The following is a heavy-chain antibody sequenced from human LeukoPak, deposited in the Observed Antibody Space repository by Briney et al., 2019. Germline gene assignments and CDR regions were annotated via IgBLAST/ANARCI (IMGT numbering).Heavy chain of an antibody. CDR3: AKSYCGGDCYPDY. V-gene: IGHV3-23*01. CDR2: ISGRGGST. CDR1: GFTFSSYA. J-gene: IGHJ4*02. Sequence: PGGSLRLSCAASGFTFSSYAMSWVRQAPGKGLEWVPAISGRGGSTYYADSVKGRFTISRDNSENTLFLQMNSLRAEDTAVYYCAKSYCGGDCYPDYWGQGTLVTVSS. D-gene: IGHD2-21*02.